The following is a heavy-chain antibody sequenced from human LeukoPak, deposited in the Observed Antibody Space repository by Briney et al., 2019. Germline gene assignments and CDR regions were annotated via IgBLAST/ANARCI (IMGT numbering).Heavy chain of an antibody. CDR3: ARANLYNNYRGGWFDA. V-gene: IGHV3-23*01. J-gene: IGHJ5*02. Sequence: GGSLRLSCAASGFTFSSYGMSWVRQAPGKGLEWVSAISGSGGSTYYADSVKGRFTISRDNSKSTLYLQMNSLRAEDTAVYYCARANLYNNYRGGWFDAWGQGTLVTVSS. D-gene: IGHD4-11*01. CDR1: GFTFSSYG. CDR2: ISGSGGST.